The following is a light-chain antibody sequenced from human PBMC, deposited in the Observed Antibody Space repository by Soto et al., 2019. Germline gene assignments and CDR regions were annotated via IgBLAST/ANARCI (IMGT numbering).Light chain of an antibody. CDR1: QSRGSNF. J-gene: IGKJ5*01. CDR2: ASS. V-gene: IGKV3-20*01. CDR3: QLYGISPH. Sequence: EILLTKSPVTLSFSPGETATLSCKTSQSRGSNFLAWYQHKPGQAPRLLIYASSNRATGIPDRFSGSASGTDFTLTINRLEPEDFAVYYCQLYGISPHFGQGTRLEIK.